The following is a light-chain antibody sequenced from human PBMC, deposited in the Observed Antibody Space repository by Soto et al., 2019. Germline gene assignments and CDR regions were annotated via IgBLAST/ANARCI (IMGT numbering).Light chain of an antibody. CDR1: SSDVGAYNR. CDR2: EVS. V-gene: IGLV2-14*01. J-gene: IGLJ1*01. CDR3: AAWDDSLNGRV. Sequence: QSVLTQPASVSGSPGQSITISCTGTSSDVGAYNRVSWYQHHPGKVPTLIIFEVSNRPSGVSNRFSGSKSGNTASLTISGLQSDDEADYYCAAWDDSLNGRVFGTGTKVTVL.